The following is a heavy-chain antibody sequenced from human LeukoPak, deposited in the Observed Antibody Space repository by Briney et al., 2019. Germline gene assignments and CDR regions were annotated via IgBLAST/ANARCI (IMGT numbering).Heavy chain of an antibody. CDR2: TNSDGSST. CDR1: GFTFSSYW. CDR3: ASLYGSGSYSNYYYYYGMDV. Sequence: PGGSLRLSCAASGFTFSSYWMHWVRQAPGKGLVWVSRTNSDGSSTSYADSVKGRFTTSRDNAKNTLYLQMNSLRAEDTAVYYCASLYGSGSYSNYYYYYGMDVWGKGTTVTVSS. J-gene: IGHJ6*04. V-gene: IGHV3-74*01. D-gene: IGHD3-10*01.